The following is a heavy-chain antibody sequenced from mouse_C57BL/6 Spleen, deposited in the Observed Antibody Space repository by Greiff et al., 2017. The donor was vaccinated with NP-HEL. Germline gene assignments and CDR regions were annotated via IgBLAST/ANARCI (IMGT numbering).Heavy chain of an antibody. CDR2: IYPRSGNT. D-gene: IGHD4-1*01. CDR3: ARSGWDVDWYFDV. V-gene: IGHV1-81*01. Sequence: QVQLKQSGAELARPGASVKLSCKASGYTFTSYGISWVKQRTGQGLEWIGEIYPRSGNTYYNEKFKGKATLTADKSSSTAYMELRSLTSEDSAVYFCARSGWDVDWYFDVWGTGTTVTVSS. J-gene: IGHJ1*03. CDR1: GYTFTSYG.